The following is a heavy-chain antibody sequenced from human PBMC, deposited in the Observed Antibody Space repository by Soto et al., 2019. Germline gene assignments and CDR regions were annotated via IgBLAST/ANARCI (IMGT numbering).Heavy chain of an antibody. CDR1: GFIFSSNL. J-gene: IGHJ2*01. V-gene: IGHV3-23*01. D-gene: IGHD3-3*01. CDR2: IGVSGDT. CDR3: VKRSGDGPAAHWFFDL. Sequence: EVQLLESGGGLVQPGGSLRLSCAASGFIFSSNLMSWVRQAPGKGLEWVSSIGVSGDTHYTDSVKGRFTISRDNSKRTLILQMNSLRAEDTAVYYCVKRSGDGPAAHWFFDLWGRGTLVTVSS.